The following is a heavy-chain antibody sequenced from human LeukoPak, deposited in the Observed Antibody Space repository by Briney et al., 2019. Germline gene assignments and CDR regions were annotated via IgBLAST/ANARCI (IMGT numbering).Heavy chain of an antibody. J-gene: IGHJ4*02. D-gene: IGHD3-9*01. CDR2: ISAYNGNT. Sequence: ASVKVSCKASGYTFTSYGISWVRLAPGQGLEWMGWISAYNGNTNYAQKLQGRVTMTTDTSTSTAYMELRSLRSDDTAVYYCARAPGGFYDILTGYYKDWGQGTLVTVSS. V-gene: IGHV1-18*01. CDR1: GYTFTSYG. CDR3: ARAPGGFYDILTGYYKD.